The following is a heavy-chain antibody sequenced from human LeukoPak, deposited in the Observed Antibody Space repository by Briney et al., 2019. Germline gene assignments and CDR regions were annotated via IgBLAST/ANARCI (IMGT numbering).Heavy chain of an antibody. V-gene: IGHV1-46*01. CDR3: ARGSEYDFWSGYYLYYYMDV. Sequence: ASVKISCKASGYTFTSYYMHWVRQAPGQGLEWMGIINPRDGSTSYAQKFQGRVTMTRDMSTSTVYMELSSLRSEDTAVYYCARGSEYDFWSGYYLYYYMDVWGKGTTVTVSS. CDR1: GYTFTSYY. D-gene: IGHD3-3*01. CDR2: INPRDGST. J-gene: IGHJ6*03.